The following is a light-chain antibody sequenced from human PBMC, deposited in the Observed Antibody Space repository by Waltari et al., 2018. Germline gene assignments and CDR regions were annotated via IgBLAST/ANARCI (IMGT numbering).Light chain of an antibody. CDR3: QQYGSLPLT. CDR2: TAS. CDR1: QSVPIDY. V-gene: IGKV3-20*01. J-gene: IGKJ4*01. Sequence: EIVLTQSPGTWSLSPGETATLSCRASQSVPIDYLAWYQQKPGQSPRLVIFTASNRATGFPARFSGSGSGTDFTLTITKLEPEDFAVYFCQQYGSLPLTFGGGTKVEI.